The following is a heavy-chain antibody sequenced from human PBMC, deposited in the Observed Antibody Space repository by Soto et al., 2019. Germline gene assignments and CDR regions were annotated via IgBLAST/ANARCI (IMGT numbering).Heavy chain of an antibody. Sequence: QVQLVESGGGVVQPGRSLRLSCAASGFTFSNYAMHWVRQAPGKGLEWVAGISFDGGNKYYADSVKGRFTISRDNSKSTLYLQMNSLRVEDTAVFYCASPPLPSSWCCAFDIWGLGTLVTVSS. CDR2: ISFDGGNK. CDR3: ASPPLPSSWCCAFDI. J-gene: IGHJ3*02. CDR1: GFTFSNYA. V-gene: IGHV3-30-3*01. D-gene: IGHD6-13*01.